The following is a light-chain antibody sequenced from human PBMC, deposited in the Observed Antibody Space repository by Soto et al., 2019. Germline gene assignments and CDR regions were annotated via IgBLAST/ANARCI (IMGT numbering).Light chain of an antibody. Sequence: QPVLTQPPSASGTPGQRVTISCSGSSSNIGSNTVNWYQQHPGTAPTLLIYTNNQRPSGVPARFSASNSGTSASLAISGLQSEDEAGYYCAAWDDSLNGPGVVFGGGTKVTVL. V-gene: IGLV1-44*01. J-gene: IGLJ2*01. CDR2: TNN. CDR3: AAWDDSLNGPGVV. CDR1: SSNIGSNT.